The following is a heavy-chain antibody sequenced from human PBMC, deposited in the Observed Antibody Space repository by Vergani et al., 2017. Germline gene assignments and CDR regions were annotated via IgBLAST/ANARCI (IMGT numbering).Heavy chain of an antibody. Sequence: EVQLVESGGGLVKPGGSLRLSCAASGFTFSNAWMSWVRQAPGKGLEWVGRIKSKTDGGTTDYAAPVKGRFTISRDDSKNTLYLQMNSLKTEDTAVYYCTTSQTCQWLSHRDYWGQGTLVTVSS. V-gene: IGHV3-15*01. CDR3: TTSQTCQWLSHRDY. CDR1: GFTFSNAW. CDR2: IKSKTDGGTT. J-gene: IGHJ4*02. D-gene: IGHD6-19*01.